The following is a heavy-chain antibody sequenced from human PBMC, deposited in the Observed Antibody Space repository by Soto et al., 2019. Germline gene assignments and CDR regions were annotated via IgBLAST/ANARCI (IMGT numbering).Heavy chain of an antibody. CDR2: IYHSGST. CDR3: ARQNNVILKGGFDY. CDR1: GGSISSGGYS. D-gene: IGHD3-9*01. J-gene: IGHJ4*02. Sequence: QLQLQESGSGLVKPSQTLSLTCAVSGGSISSGGYSWSWIRQPPGKGLEWIGYIYHSGSTYYNPSLKSRVTISVDRSKNQFSLKLSSVTAADTAVYYCARQNNVILKGGFDYWGQGTLVTVSS. V-gene: IGHV4-30-2*01.